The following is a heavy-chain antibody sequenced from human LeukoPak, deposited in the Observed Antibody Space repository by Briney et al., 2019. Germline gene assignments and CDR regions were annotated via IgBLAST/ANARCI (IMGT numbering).Heavy chain of an antibody. J-gene: IGHJ4*02. CDR3: ITLAPAGHTDS. CDR1: GFTFSSYS. D-gene: IGHD6-13*01. CDR2: ISSSSSTI. V-gene: IGHV3-48*04. Sequence: PGGSLRLSCAASGFTFSSYSMNWVRQAPGKGLEWVSYISSSSSTIYYADSVKGRFTISRDNAKNSLYLQMNSLRAEDTAVYYCITLAPAGHTDSWGQGTLVTVSS.